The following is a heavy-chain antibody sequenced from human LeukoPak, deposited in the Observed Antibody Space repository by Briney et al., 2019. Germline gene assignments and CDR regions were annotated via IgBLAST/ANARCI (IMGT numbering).Heavy chain of an antibody. J-gene: IGHJ4*02. V-gene: IGHV3-7*01. Sequence: PGGSLRLSCAASGFTFSSYWMSWVRQAPGKGLGWVANIKRDGSEKYYVDSVKGRFTISRDNAKNSLYLQMNSLRAEDTAVYYCARGYYYDRSGYFPPYYFDYWGQGTLVTVAS. D-gene: IGHD3-22*01. CDR2: IKRDGSEK. CDR3: ARGYYYDRSGYFPPYYFDY. CDR1: GFTFSSYW.